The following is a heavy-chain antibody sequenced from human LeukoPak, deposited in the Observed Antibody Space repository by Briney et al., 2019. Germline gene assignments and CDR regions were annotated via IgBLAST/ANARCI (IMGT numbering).Heavy chain of an antibody. CDR1: RGSINSNNW. CDR2: IYHSGST. CDR3: ARARNEILAGYYSFDY. D-gene: IGHD3-9*01. Sequence: PSETLSLTCAASRGSINSNNWWSGVRRPPGKGLEWIGEIYHSGSTNYNPSLKSRVTISGDKSKNQFSLKLSSVTAADTAIYYCARARNEILAGYYSFDYWGQGILVTVSS. V-gene: IGHV4-4*02. J-gene: IGHJ4*02.